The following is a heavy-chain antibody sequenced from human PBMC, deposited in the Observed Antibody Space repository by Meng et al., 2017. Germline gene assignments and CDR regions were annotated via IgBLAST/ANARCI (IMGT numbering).Heavy chain of an antibody. CDR1: GGSISSSSYY. Sequence: EWGPVLVKPSETLSLTCPVSGGSISSSSYYWGWIRQPPGKGLEWIGSIYYSGSTYYNPSLKSRVTISVDTSKNQFSLKLSSVTAADTAVYYCARDFTAVVVAARWGWFDPWGQGTLVTVSS. V-gene: IGHV4-39*07. CDR2: IYYSGST. CDR3: ARDFTAVVVAARWGWFDP. D-gene: IGHD2-15*01. J-gene: IGHJ5*02.